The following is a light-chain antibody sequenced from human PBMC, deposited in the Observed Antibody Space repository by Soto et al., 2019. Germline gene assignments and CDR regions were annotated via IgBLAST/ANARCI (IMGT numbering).Light chain of an antibody. CDR2: EVR. J-gene: IGLJ3*02. Sequence: QSALTQPPSVSGSPGQSVTISCTGTSSDIGTYNRVSWYQQSPGTAPKLIIYEVRNRPSGVPDRFSGSKSGQTASLTISGLQAEDEADYYCSSYTTSSTLVFGGGTKLTVL. CDR3: SSYTTSSTLV. CDR1: SSDIGTYNR. V-gene: IGLV2-18*02.